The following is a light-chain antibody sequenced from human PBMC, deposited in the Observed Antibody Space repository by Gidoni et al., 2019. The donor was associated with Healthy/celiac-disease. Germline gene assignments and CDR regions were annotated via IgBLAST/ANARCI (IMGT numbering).Light chain of an antibody. Sequence: VLTPSPATLSLSPVERATLSCRASQSVSSDLAWYQQKPGQAPRLLIYDASNRATGIPARVSGSGSGTAFTLTISSLEPEDFAVYYCQQRSNWPPSLTFGGGTKVEIK. J-gene: IGKJ4*01. CDR1: QSVSSD. CDR3: QQRSNWPPSLT. V-gene: IGKV3-11*01. CDR2: DAS.